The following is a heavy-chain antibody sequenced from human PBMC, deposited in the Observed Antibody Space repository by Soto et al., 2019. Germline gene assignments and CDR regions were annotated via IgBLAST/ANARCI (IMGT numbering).Heavy chain of an antibody. CDR3: ARALPPKAAFDI. J-gene: IGHJ3*02. V-gene: IGHV3-13*01. D-gene: IGHD2-15*01. CDR1: GFTFSSYD. CDR2: IGTAGDT. Sequence: GGSLRLSCAASGFTFSSYDMHWVRQATGKGLEWVSAIGTAGDTYYPGSVKGRFTISRENAKNSLYLQMNSLRAGDTAVYYCARALPPKAAFDIWGQGTMVTVSS.